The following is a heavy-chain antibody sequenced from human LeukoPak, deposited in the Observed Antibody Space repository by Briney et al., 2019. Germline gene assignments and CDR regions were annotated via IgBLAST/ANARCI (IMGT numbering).Heavy chain of an antibody. D-gene: IGHD6-19*01. Sequence: GGSLRLSCAASGFTFSSYAMSWVRQAPGKGLEWVSAISGSGGSTYYADSVKGRFTISRDNAKNSLYLQMNSLGDEDTAAYYCARDRSLAVWGQGTLVTVSS. CDR2: ISGSGGST. V-gene: IGHV3-23*01. CDR3: ARDRSLAV. CDR1: GFTFSSYA. J-gene: IGHJ4*02.